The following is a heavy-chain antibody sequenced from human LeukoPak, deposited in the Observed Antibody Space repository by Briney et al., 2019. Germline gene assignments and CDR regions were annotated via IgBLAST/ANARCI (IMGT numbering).Heavy chain of an antibody. J-gene: IGHJ4*02. CDR3: AKDGWLESGRTPFYFDS. V-gene: IGHV3-48*01. D-gene: IGHD3-10*01. CDR2: ISGTSRTI. CDR1: GFTFNKYS. Sequence: GGSLRLSCVASGFTFNKYSMNWVRQAPGKGLQWLSYISGTSRTIYYADSVKGRFAISRDNARNSLYLQMSSLRVEDTAVYYCAKDGWLESGRTPFYFDSWGQGTLVTVSS.